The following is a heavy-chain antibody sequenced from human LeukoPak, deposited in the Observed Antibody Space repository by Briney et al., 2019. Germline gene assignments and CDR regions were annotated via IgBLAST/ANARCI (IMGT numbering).Heavy chain of an antibody. CDR3: TTARPTVIGGFDI. J-gene: IGHJ3*02. D-gene: IGHD4-17*01. Sequence: PGGSLRLSCAASGFVFSNAWMNWVRQAPGKGLQWVGRIKSTTGGGTTDYGAPVKGRFIISRDDSKNTLYLQMNSLKTDDTAVYYCTTARPTVIGGFDIWGQGTMVTVSS. CDR2: IKSTTGGGTT. CDR1: GFVFSNAW. V-gene: IGHV3-15*01.